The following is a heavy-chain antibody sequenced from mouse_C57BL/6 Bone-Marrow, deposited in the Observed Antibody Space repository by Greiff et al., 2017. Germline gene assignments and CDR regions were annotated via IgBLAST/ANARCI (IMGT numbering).Heavy chain of an antibody. CDR2: ISSGSSTI. CDR3: ARPDYYYGSGYGWFAY. V-gene: IGHV5-17*01. J-gene: IGHJ3*01. D-gene: IGHD1-1*01. Sequence: EVMLVESGGGLVKPGGSLKLSCAASGFTFSDYGMHWVRQAPEKGLEWVAYISSGSSTIYYADTVKGRFTISRDNAKNTLFLHMTILRSEDTAMYYCARPDYYYGSGYGWFAYWGQGALVTVSA. CDR1: GFTFSDYG.